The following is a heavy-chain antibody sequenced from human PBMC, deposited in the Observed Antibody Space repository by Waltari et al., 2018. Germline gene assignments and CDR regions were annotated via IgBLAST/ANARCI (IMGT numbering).Heavy chain of an antibody. D-gene: IGHD3-10*01. J-gene: IGHJ5*02. CDR2: INPNRGGT. Sequence: QVQLVQSGAEVKKPGASVKVSCKASGYTFTGYYMHWVRQAPGQGLEWMGRINPNRGGTNYAQKFQGRVTMTRDTSISTAYMELSRLRSDDTAVYYCARPVHSGGWFDPWGQGTLVTVSS. CDR3: ARPVHSGGWFDP. V-gene: IGHV1-2*06. CDR1: GYTFTGYY.